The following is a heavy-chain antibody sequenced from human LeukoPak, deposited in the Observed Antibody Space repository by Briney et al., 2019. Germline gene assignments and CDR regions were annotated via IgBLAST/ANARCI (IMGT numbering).Heavy chain of an antibody. J-gene: IGHJ4*02. CDR1: GSSINTYY. V-gene: IGHV4-59*08. CDR2: IYDNGNT. D-gene: IGHD3/OR15-3a*01. Sequence: SETLSLTCTVSGSSINTYYWNWLRQSPGKGLEWIGYIYDNGNTNFNASLTSRVTISVDTSKNQFSLRLTSVTAADTAVYYRARQTGSGLFILPGGQGTLVTVSS. CDR3: ARQTGSGLFILP.